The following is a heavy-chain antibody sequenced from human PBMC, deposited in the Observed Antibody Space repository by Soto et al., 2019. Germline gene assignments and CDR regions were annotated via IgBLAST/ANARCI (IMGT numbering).Heavy chain of an antibody. CDR1: GGTLSDHG. CDR2: TIPVFNTA. D-gene: IGHD3-10*01. CDR3: ARGVYGSGNYYTGPSDFDI. Sequence: QVQLEQSGAEVKKPGSSVKISCKASGGTLSDHGVSWLRQAPGQGLEWVGGTIPVFNTAKYAPKFQGRVTIAADKCTNIAYMEVGSLRSDDTAFYYCARGVYGSGNYYTGPSDFDIWGHGTLVIVSS. V-gene: IGHV1-69*06. J-gene: IGHJ3*02.